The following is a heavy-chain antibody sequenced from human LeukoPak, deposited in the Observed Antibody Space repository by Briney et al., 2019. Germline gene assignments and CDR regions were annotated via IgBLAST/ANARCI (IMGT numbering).Heavy chain of an antibody. J-gene: IGHJ4*02. CDR1: DGSISSGYYY. D-gene: IGHD5-18*01. V-gene: IGHV4-39*01. CDR3: ARSGYLRRLFDY. CDR2: IYYSGTT. Sequence: SETLSPTCSVSDGSISSGYYYWAWIRQPPGKGPEWIGSIYYSGTTYPNPSLKSRVTISVDTSKNQFSLKLSSVTAADTAVYYCARSGYLRRLFDYWGQGTLVTVSS.